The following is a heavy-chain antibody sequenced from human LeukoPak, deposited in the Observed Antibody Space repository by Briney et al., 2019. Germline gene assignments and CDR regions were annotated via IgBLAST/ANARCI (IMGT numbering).Heavy chain of an antibody. D-gene: IGHD3-3*01. J-gene: IGHJ5*02. CDR2: ISIYNGNT. Sequence: ASVKVSCKASGYTFTRYGISWVRQAPGQGREWMGWISIYNGNTDYAQKLRGRVTMTTDTSTSTAYLELRGLRSDDTAVYYCARITYDFWSGYYLPDDPWGQGTLVTVSS. V-gene: IGHV1-18*01. CDR3: ARITYDFWSGYYLPDDP. CDR1: GYTFTRYG.